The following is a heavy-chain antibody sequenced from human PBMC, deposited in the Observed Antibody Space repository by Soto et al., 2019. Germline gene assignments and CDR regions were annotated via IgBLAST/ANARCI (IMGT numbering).Heavy chain of an antibody. CDR1: GGTFSSYA. CDR3: AREEDRYCSSTSCYFDY. V-gene: IGHV1-69*13. CDR2: IIPIFGTA. D-gene: IGHD2-2*01. J-gene: IGHJ4*02. Sequence: ASVKVSCKASGGTFSSYAISWVRQAPGQGLEWMGGIIPIFGTANYAQKFQGRVTITADGSTSTAYMELSSLRSEDTAVYYCAREEDRYCSSTSCYFDYWGQGTLVTVSS.